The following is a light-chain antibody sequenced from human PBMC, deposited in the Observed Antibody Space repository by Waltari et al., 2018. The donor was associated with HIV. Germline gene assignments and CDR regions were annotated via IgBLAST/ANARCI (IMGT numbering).Light chain of an antibody. J-gene: IGKJ3*01. CDR2: KAS. V-gene: IGKV1-5*03. CDR3: QQYNTFSFT. Sequence: DIQMIQSPSNLSASVGDAVTINCRASHDIKTWLAWYQPKPRQAPKLLIYKASTLESGVSSRFSGGGSGTNFTLTIASLQVDDIATYYCQQYNTFSFTFGPGTTV. CDR1: HDIKTW.